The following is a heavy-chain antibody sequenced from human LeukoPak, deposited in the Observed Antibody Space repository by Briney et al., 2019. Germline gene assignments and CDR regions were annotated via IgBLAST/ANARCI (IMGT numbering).Heavy chain of an antibody. CDR1: GGSISSYY. D-gene: IGHD2-2*02. CDR3: ARKAVVVPAAILGDAFDI. V-gene: IGHV4-4*07. Sequence: SETLSLTCTVSGGSISSYYWSWIRQPAGKGLEWIGRIYTSGSTNYNPSLKSRVTMSVDTSKNQFSLKLSSVTTADTAVYYCARKAVVVPAAILGDAFDIWGQGTMVTVSS. J-gene: IGHJ3*02. CDR2: IYTSGST.